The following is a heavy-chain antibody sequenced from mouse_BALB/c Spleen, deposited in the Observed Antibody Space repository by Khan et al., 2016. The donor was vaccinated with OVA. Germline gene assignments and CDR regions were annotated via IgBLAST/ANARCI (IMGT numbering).Heavy chain of an antibody. J-gene: IGHJ3*01. D-gene: IGHD2-2*01. V-gene: IGHV1S81*02. CDR3: SRSGYGSFAY. CDR1: GYTFTSYY. CDR2: ISPSSGGT. Sequence: QVQLKESGAELVKPGASVRLSCKASGYTFTSYYLYWVKQRPGQGLEWIGDISPSSGGTNFNEKFKSKATLTVDKSSSTAYIQLNSLTSEDSAVYYCSRSGYGSFAYWGQGTLVTVSA.